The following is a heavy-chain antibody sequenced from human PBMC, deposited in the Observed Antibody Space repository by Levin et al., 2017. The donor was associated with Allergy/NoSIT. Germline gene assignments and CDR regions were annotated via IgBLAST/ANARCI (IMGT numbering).Heavy chain of an antibody. Sequence: GASVKVSCKASGYTFTSYGISWVRQAPGQGLEWMGWISAYNGNTNYAQKLQGRVTMTTDTSTSTAYMELRSLRSDDTAVYYCARIPRWVVAVTSLHNWFDPWGQGTLVTVSS. CDR1: GYTFTSYG. CDR2: ISAYNGNT. V-gene: IGHV1-18*01. J-gene: IGHJ5*02. D-gene: IGHD2-15*01. CDR3: ARIPRWVVAVTSLHNWFDP.